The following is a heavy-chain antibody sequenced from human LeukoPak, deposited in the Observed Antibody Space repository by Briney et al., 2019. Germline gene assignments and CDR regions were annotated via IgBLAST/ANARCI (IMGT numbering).Heavy chain of an antibody. J-gene: IGHJ4*02. V-gene: IGHV4-31*03. CDR1: SGSISSSGYY. Sequence: PSETLSLTCTVSSGSISSSGYYCSWIRQHPGKGLEWIGCIYYSGSTYYNPSLKSRVTISVDTSKNQFSLSLSSVTAAGTAVYYCARNADLYYYVDNWVQGTLVTVSS. D-gene: IGHD3-10*01. CDR2: IYYSGST. CDR3: ARNADLYYYVDN.